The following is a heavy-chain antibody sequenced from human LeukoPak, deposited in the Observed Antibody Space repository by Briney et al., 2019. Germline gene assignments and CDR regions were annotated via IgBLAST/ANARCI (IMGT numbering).Heavy chain of an antibody. J-gene: IGHJ4*02. Sequence: SETLSLTYTVSGGSISSGGYYWSWIRQHPGKGLEWIGYIYYSGSTYYNPSLKSRVTISVDTSKNQFSLKLSSVTAADTAVYYCARELGPPLYSYGYGFDYWGQGTLVTVSS. D-gene: IGHD5-18*01. CDR2: IYYSGST. CDR3: ARELGPPLYSYGYGFDY. V-gene: IGHV4-31*03. CDR1: GGSISSGGYY.